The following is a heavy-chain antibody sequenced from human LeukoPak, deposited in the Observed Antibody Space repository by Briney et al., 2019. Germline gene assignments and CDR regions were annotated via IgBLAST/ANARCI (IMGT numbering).Heavy chain of an antibody. CDR2: IYYSAST. CDR3: ASTVATGPSSGLDY. V-gene: IGHV4-39*01. D-gene: IGHD6-19*01. Sequence: SETLSLTCTVSNGSISISSYYWGWIRQPPGKGLEWIGSIYYSASTYYNPSLKSRVTISVDTSKTQFSLKLSSVTAADTAVFYCASTVATGPSSGLDYWGQGTLVTVSS. CDR1: NGSISISSYY. J-gene: IGHJ4*02.